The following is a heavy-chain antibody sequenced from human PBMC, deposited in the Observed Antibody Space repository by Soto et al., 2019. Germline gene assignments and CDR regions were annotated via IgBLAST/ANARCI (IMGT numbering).Heavy chain of an antibody. Sequence: QITLRESGPTLVKPTQPLTLTCTFSGFAVTYIGEGVGGIRQPPGKALEWLALVYWDDDKRYNPSLRSRLTITKDTSKKQVVLTMTNMDPVDTDTYYCVQSRCGGDCLTFYSSHAYYGLDVWGQGTTVTVSS. J-gene: IGHJ6*02. CDR1: GFAVTYIGEG. V-gene: IGHV2-5*02. CDR3: VQSRCGGDCLTFYSSHAYYGLDV. D-gene: IGHD2-21*02. CDR2: VYWDDDK.